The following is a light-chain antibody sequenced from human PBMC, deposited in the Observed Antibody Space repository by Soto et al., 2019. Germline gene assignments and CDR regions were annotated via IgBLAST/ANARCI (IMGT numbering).Light chain of an antibody. V-gene: IGKV3-11*01. J-gene: IGKJ4*01. CDR2: DAS. Sequence: EIVLTQSPDTLSLSPGERATLSCRTSQSVSSYLAWYQQKPGQAPRLLIYDASNRATGIPARFSGSGSGTDFTLTTSSLEPEDFAVYYCQQRSNWPPLTFGGGTKVDNK. CDR1: QSVSSY. CDR3: QQRSNWPPLT.